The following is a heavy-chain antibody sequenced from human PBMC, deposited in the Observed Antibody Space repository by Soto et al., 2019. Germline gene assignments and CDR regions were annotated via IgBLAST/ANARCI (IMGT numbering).Heavy chain of an antibody. CDR2: IYYSGST. CDR3: AREAGLQFDYYGMDV. CDR1: GGSISSGGYY. J-gene: IGHJ6*02. Sequence: QVQLQESGPGLVKPSQTLSLTCTVSGGSISSGGYYWSWIRQHPGKGLEWIGYIYYSGSTYYNPSLTRRFTISVDTSKNQFALKLSSVTAADTAVYYCAREAGLQFDYYGMDVWGQGTTVTVSS. V-gene: IGHV4-31*03.